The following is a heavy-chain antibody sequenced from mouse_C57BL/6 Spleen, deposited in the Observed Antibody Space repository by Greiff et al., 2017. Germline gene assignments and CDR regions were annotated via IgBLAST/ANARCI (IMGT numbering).Heavy chain of an antibody. CDR2: ILPGSGST. V-gene: IGHV1-9*01. CDR1: GYTFTGYW. CDR3: ARGFYDGYYGRYFDD. Sequence: VQLQQPGAELMKPGASVKLSCKASGYTFTGYWIEWVKQRPGHGLEWIGEILPGSGSTNYNEKFKGKATFTADTSSNTAYMQLSSLTTEDSAIYYGARGFYDGYYGRYFDDWGTGTTVTVSS. D-gene: IGHD2-3*01. J-gene: IGHJ1*03.